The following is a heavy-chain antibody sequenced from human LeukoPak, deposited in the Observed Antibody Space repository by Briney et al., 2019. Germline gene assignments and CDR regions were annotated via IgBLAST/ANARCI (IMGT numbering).Heavy chain of an antibody. CDR3: ARASSGWPRAHFDY. CDR1: GGSISSYY. Sequence: SETLSLICTVSGGSISSYYCSWIRQPPGKGLEWIGYIYYSGSTNFNPSLKSRVTISVDTSKNQFSLKLSSVTAADTAVYYCARASSGWPRAHFDYWGQGTLVTVSS. V-gene: IGHV4-59*01. D-gene: IGHD6-19*01. J-gene: IGHJ4*02. CDR2: IYYSGST.